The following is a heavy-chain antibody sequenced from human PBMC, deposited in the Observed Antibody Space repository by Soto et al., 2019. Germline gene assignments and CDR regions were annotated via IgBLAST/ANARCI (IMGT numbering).Heavy chain of an antibody. V-gene: IGHV3-33*01. CDR2: IWNDGINK. CDR3: ASRSPALDY. D-gene: IGHD2-2*01. CDR1: GFTFSSYG. Sequence: AGGALRLSCAASGFTFSSYGMHWVRQAPGKGLERVAVIWNDGINKYYADSVKGRFTFSRDNSKNTLYLQMNSLRVEDTAVYYCASRSPALDYWGQGTLVTVSS. J-gene: IGHJ4*02.